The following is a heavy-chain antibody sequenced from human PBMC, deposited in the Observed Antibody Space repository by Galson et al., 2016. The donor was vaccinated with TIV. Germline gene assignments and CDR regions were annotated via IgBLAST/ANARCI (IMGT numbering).Heavy chain of an antibody. J-gene: IGHJ4*02. V-gene: IGHV2-70*17. CDR1: GFSLSTYGMS. CDR3: ARAPISILAFATSDYFDY. CDR2: IDWDDDK. Sequence: PALVKPTQTLTLTCTFSGFSLSTYGMSVGWIRQPPGKALEWLARIDWDDDKFSNSSLKTRLTISKDISRNQVVLTITNMDPVDTATYYCARAPISILAFATSDYFDYSGQGTLVTVSS. D-gene: IGHD3-3*01.